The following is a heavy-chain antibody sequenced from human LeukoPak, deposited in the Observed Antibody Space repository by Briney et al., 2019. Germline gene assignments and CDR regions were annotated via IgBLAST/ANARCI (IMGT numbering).Heavy chain of an antibody. CDR3: ASATVTANAFEI. J-gene: IGHJ3*02. CDR1: GLTFSTYG. Sequence: GGSLRLSCAASGLTFSTYGMYWVRQAPGKGLELVAIISYDGGYKYHGDSVKGRFTISRDNSKNTLYLQMNSLRAEDTAVYYCASATVTANAFEIWGQGTKVTVSS. CDR2: ISYDGGYK. V-gene: IGHV3-30*03. D-gene: IGHD4-17*01.